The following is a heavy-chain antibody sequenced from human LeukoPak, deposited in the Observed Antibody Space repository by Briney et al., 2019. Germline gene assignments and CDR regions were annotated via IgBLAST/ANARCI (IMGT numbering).Heavy chain of an antibody. CDR1: GYTFNGYY. Sequence: ASVKVSCKASGYTFNGYYIHWVRQAPGQGLEWMGWINANSGGTDYAQKFQGRVTMTRDTSITTAYMELRRLRSDDTAVYYCARGTAEGYTYGRYYFDYWGQGTLVTVSS. V-gene: IGHV1-2*02. D-gene: IGHD5-18*01. J-gene: IGHJ4*02. CDR3: ARGTAEGYTYGRYYFDY. CDR2: INANSGGT.